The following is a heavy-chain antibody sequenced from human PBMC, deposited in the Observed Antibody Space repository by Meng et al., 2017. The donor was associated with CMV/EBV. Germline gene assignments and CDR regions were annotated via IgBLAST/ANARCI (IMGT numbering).Heavy chain of an antibody. CDR2: INHSGST. Sequence: QVQLKQGGAGLLQPSEHLALTGAVYGGSFSGSYWSWIRQPPGKGLEWIGEINHSGSTNYNPSLKSRVTISVDTSKNQFSLKLSSVTAADTAVYYCARGGNWFDPWGQGTLVTVSS. CDR1: GGSFSGSY. CDR3: ARGGNWFDP. V-gene: IGHV4-34*01. J-gene: IGHJ5*02.